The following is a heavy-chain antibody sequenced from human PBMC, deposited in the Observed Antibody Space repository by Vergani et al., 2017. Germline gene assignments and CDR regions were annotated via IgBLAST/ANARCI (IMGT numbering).Heavy chain of an antibody. V-gene: IGHV1-69*01. J-gene: IGHJ3*02. CDR3: ARVRRSLERQRKKGAFDI. CDR1: GGTFSSYA. Sequence: QVQLVQSGAEVKKPGASVKVSCKASGGTFSSYAISWVRQAPGQGLEWMGGIIPIFGTANYAQKFQGRVTITADESTSTAYMELSSLRSEDTAVYYCARVRRSLERQRKKGAFDIWGQGTMVTVSS. D-gene: IGHD1-1*01. CDR2: IIPIFGTA.